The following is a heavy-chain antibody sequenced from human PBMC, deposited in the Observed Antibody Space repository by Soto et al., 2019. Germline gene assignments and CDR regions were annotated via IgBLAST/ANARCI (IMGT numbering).Heavy chain of an antibody. CDR1: GDSIIRSF. CDR2: ISDSGIT. CDR3: ARGAGDFSGPETFDF. V-gene: IGHV4-59*01. Sequence: QVQLQESGPGLVKPSETLSLTCVVSGDSIIRSFWGWIRQPPGRGLEWIAYISDSGITFSNPSLKRRLSMSVYTSKNEYSLTLPAMTAADTAIYYCARGAGDFSGPETFDFWGQGTLVTVSS. D-gene: IGHD3-10*01. J-gene: IGHJ3*01.